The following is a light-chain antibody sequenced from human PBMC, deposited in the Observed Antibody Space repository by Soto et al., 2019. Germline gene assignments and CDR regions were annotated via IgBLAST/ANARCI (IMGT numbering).Light chain of an antibody. V-gene: IGKV3-11*01. CDR1: QSVSSY. CDR2: DAS. Sequence: EILMTQSPATLSVSPGERATLSCMASQSVSSYLAWYQQKPGQAPRLLIYDASNRATGIPARFSGSGSGTDFTLTISSLEPEDFAVYYCQQRSNWPPSITFGQGTRLEIK. CDR3: QQRSNWPPSIT. J-gene: IGKJ5*01.